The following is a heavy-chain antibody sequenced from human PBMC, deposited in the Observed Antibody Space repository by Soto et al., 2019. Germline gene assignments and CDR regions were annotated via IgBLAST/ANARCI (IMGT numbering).Heavy chain of an antibody. CDR3: AKDVYFDSYYFDQ. Sequence: PGGSLRLSCAASRFSVTSHAMHWVRQAPGKGLEWVAVISHDGRQKHYIDSVRGRFTLSRDESDNTVYLQMNSLRREDTAMYYCAKDVYFDSYYFDQWGQGTLVTVSS. CDR2: ISHDGRQK. CDR1: RFSVTSHA. D-gene: IGHD3-9*01. J-gene: IGHJ4*02. V-gene: IGHV3-30*04.